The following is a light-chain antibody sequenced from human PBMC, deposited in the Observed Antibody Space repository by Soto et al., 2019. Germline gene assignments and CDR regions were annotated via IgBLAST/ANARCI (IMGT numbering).Light chain of an antibody. Sequence: DIQMTQSPTSVSASVGVRVTITCRASQGISSWLAWYQKKPGKAPNLLIYAASSLQSGVPSRFSGSESGADFTLTISSLQPADRAIYYCQQANSVPITFGQGTRLESK. CDR2: AAS. V-gene: IGKV1-12*01. CDR1: QGISSW. CDR3: QQANSVPIT. J-gene: IGKJ5*01.